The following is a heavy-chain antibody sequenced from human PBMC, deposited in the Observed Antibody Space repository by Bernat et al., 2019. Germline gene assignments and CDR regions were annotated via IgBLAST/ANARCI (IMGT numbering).Heavy chain of an antibody. CDR3: AGTLTPPGIAVAGPTPIDY. Sequence: QVQLQESGPGLVKPSETLSLTCTVSGGSISSYYWSWIRQPPGKGLEWIGYIYYSGSTNYNPSLKSRVTISVDTSKNQFSLKLSSVTAADTAVYYCAGTLTPPGIAVAGPTPIDYWGQGTLVTVSS. V-gene: IGHV4-59*08. J-gene: IGHJ4*02. CDR2: IYYSGST. CDR1: GGSISSYY. D-gene: IGHD6-19*01.